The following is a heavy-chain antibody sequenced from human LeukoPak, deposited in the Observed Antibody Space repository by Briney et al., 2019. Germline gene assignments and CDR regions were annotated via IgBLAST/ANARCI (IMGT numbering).Heavy chain of an antibody. Sequence: PGGSLRLSCAASGFTFSSYGMNWVRQAPGKGLEWVSYISSSSSTIYYADSVKGRFTISRDNAKNSLYLQMNSLRAEDTAVYYCARPPGIAARTLFDYWGQGTLVTVSS. V-gene: IGHV3-48*01. J-gene: IGHJ4*02. CDR1: GFTFSSYG. D-gene: IGHD6-6*01. CDR3: ARPPGIAARTLFDY. CDR2: ISSSSSTI.